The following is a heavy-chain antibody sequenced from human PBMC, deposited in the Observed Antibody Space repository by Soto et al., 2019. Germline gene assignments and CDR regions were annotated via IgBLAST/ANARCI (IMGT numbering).Heavy chain of an antibody. CDR3: ARDPWEQRVGYFDY. J-gene: IGHJ4*02. Sequence: GGSLRLSCAASGFTFSSYGMHWVRQAPGKGLEWVAVIWYDGSNKYYADSVKGRFTISRDNSKNTLYLQMNSLRAEDTAVYYCARDPWEQRVGYFDYWGQGTLVTVSS. V-gene: IGHV3-33*01. CDR2: IWYDGSNK. CDR1: GFTFSSYG. D-gene: IGHD6-13*01.